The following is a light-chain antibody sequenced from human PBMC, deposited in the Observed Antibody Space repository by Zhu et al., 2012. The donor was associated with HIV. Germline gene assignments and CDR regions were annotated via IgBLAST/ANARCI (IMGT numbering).Light chain of an antibody. CDR2: DTS. V-gene: IGKV3D-15*01. CDR1: QSIGGY. CDR3: QQYNSWPYT. J-gene: IGKJ2*01. Sequence: EIVLTQSPATLSLSPGERATLSCRASQSIGGYLAWYQQKPGQPPRLLIYDTSNRATGISARFSGSGSGTEFTLTISSMQSEDFAVYYCQQYNSWPYTFGQGTKLEIK.